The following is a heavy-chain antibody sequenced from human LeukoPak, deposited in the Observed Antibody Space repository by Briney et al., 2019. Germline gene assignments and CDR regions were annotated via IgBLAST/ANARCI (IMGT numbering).Heavy chain of an antibody. D-gene: IGHD5-24*01. CDR1: GFTFSSYS. CDR2: ISSSSSYI. CDR3: ARGGGRGGYNFGY. Sequence: PGGSLRLSCAASGFTFSSYSMNWVRQAPGKGLEWVSSISSSSSYIYYADSVKGRFTISRDNSKNTLYLQMNSLRAEDTAVYYCARGGGRGGYNFGYWGQGTLVTVSS. V-gene: IGHV3-21*04. J-gene: IGHJ4*02.